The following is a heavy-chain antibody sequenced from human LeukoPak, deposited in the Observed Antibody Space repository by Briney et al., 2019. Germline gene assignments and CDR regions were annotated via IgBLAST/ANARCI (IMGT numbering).Heavy chain of an antibody. D-gene: IGHD3-16*02. CDR3: ARDLGDHVWGSYRY. CDR2: IYYSGST. J-gene: IGHJ4*02. V-gene: IGHV4-39*07. CDR1: GGSISSSSYY. Sequence: SETLSLTCTVSGGSISSSSYYWGWIRQPPGKGLEWIGSIYYSGSTYYNPSLKSRVTISVDTSKNQFSLRLSSVTAADTAVYYCARDLGDHVWGSYRYWGQGTLVTVSS.